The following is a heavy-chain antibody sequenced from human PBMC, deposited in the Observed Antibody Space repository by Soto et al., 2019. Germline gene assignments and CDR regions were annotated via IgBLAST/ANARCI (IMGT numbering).Heavy chain of an antibody. V-gene: IGHV3-7*05. Sequence: EVQLVESGGALVQPGGSLRLSCAASGFNFYTSWMDWVRQSPGKGLEWVANIDQDGNEKYYVDSVKGRFTISRDNARNLLYLQMNSLRAEDTGVYYCSRRLEVWGHGTTVTVPS. CDR1: GFNFYTSW. J-gene: IGHJ6*02. CDR2: IDQDGNEK. CDR3: SRRLEV.